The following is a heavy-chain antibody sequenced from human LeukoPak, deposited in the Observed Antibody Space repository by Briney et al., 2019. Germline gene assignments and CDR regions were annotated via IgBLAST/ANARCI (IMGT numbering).Heavy chain of an antibody. Sequence: SETLSLTCTVSGGSISSYYWSWIRQPPGKGLVWFGYIYYSGSTNYNPSLKSRVTISVDTSKNQFSLKLTSVTAADTAVYYCARRPHGYSYSPYYYGMDVWGQGTTVTVSS. V-gene: IGHV4-59*01. D-gene: IGHD5-18*01. J-gene: IGHJ6*02. CDR2: IYYSGST. CDR3: ARRPHGYSYSPYYYGMDV. CDR1: GGSISSYY.